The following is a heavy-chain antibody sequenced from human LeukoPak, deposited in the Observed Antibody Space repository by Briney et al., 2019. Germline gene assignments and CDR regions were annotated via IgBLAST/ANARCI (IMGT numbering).Heavy chain of an antibody. CDR2: ISYDGSKK. V-gene: IGHV3-30*18. J-gene: IGHJ4*02. CDR1: GFTFSSYG. Sequence: PGGSLRLSCAASGFTFSSYGMHWVRQAPGKGPEWVSVISYDGSKKYYADSVKGRFTLSRDNSKNSLYLQMYSLRAEETAVYYSAKAGSIRFDYWGEGTLVTASS. D-gene: IGHD1-26*01. CDR3: AKAGSIRFDY.